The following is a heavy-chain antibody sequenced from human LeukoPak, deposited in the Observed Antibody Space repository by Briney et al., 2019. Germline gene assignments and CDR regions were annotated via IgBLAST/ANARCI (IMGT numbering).Heavy chain of an antibody. J-gene: IGHJ5*02. CDR1: GFTFSSYG. CDR3: ARDRGYCSGGSCYFVDWFDP. CDR2: IWYDGSNK. Sequence: GGSLRLSCAASGFTFSSYGMHWVRQAPGKGLEWVAVIWYDGSNKYYADSVKGRFTISRDNSKNTLYLQMNSLRAEDTAAYYCARDRGYCSGGSCYFVDWFDPWGQGTLVTVSS. D-gene: IGHD2-15*01. V-gene: IGHV3-33*01.